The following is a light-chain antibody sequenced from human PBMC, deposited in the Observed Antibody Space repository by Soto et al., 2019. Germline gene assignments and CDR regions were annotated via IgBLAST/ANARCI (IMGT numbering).Light chain of an antibody. CDR1: QSIANF. CDR3: QQYEALPLT. J-gene: IGKJ4*01. CDR2: DAS. V-gene: IGKV1-33*01. Sequence: DVQMTKSPSSLSASVGDRVIITCKANQSIANFLNWFQHKPGEAPKLLISDASHLELGFPSRFSGSRSGTDFGLDISNLQSEDVATYFCQQYEALPLTFGGGTKVDI.